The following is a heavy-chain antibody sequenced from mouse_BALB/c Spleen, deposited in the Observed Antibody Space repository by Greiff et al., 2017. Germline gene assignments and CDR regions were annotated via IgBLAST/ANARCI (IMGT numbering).Heavy chain of an antibody. V-gene: IGHV1S29*02. J-gene: IGHJ1*01. Sequence: EVQLVESGPELVKPGASVKISCKASGYTFTDYNMHWVKQSHGKSLEWIGYIYPYNGGTGYNQKFKSKATLTVDNSSSTAYMELRSLTSEDSAVYYCARGGTYGNYWYFDVWGAGTTVTVSS. CDR1: GYTFTDYN. CDR2: IYPYNGGT. CDR3: ARGGTYGNYWYFDV. D-gene: IGHD2-1*01.